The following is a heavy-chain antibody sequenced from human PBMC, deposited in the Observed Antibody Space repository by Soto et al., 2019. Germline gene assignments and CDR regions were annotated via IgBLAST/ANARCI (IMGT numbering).Heavy chain of an antibody. V-gene: IGHV1-18*01. Sequence: QVHLVQSGAEVKKPGASVKVSCKASGYTFTSYGITWVRQAPGQGLEWMGWISAHNGNTDYAQKLQGRVIVTRDTSTSTADMVLRSLRSDDTAVYYCARGRYGDDWVQGALVTVSS. CDR1: GYTFTSYG. CDR2: ISAHNGNT. J-gene: IGHJ4*02. CDR3: ARGRYGDD. D-gene: IGHD1-1*01.